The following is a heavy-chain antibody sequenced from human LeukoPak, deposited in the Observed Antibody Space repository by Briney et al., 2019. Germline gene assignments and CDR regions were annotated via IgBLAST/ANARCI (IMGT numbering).Heavy chain of an antibody. D-gene: IGHD3-3*01. V-gene: IGHV3-30*03. CDR2: ISYDGSNK. CDR3: ATKVLLRFLEWALDV. Sequence: GGSLRLSCAASGFTFSSYGMHWVRQAPGKGLEWVALISYDGSNKYYADSVKGRFTISRDNSKNTLYLHMNSLRAEDTAVYYCATKVLLRFLEWALDVWGQGTTVTVSS. J-gene: IGHJ6*02. CDR1: GFTFSSYG.